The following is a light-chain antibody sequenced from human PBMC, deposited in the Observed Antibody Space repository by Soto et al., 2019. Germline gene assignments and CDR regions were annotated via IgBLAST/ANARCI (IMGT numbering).Light chain of an antibody. CDR3: NKIDTQPRT. Sequence: ETMMTQSPDTLSVSLGERATLSCRASQSLRSSLAWYQQKPGQAPRLLIYDASTRATGIPARFSGSGSGTDFTLTISGLQSKDLEVNTGNKIDTQPRTFGQGTKVDI. J-gene: IGKJ1*01. CDR2: DAS. V-gene: IGKV3-15*01. CDR1: QSLRSS.